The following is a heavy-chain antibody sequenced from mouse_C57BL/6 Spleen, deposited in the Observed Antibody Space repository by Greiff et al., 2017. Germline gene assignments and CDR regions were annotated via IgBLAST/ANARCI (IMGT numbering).Heavy chain of an antibody. CDR3: ARRSLLRLYAMDY. J-gene: IGHJ4*01. D-gene: IGHD1-2*01. CDR2: ISSGSSTI. Sequence: EVKLVESGGGLVKPGGSLKLSCAASGFTFSDYGMHWVRQAPEKGLEWVAYISSGSSTIYYADTVKGRFTISRDNAKNTLFLQMTSLRSEDTAMYYCARRSLLRLYAMDYWGQGTSVTVSS. V-gene: IGHV5-17*01. CDR1: GFTFSDYG.